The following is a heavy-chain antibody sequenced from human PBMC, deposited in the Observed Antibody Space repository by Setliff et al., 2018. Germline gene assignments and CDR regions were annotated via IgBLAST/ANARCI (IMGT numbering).Heavy chain of an antibody. CDR3: AREFTRYYNFWSAHRYYMDV. V-gene: IGHV1-3*01. CDR1: GYTFTSYA. CDR2: INAGSGNT. D-gene: IGHD3-3*01. Sequence: ASVKVSCKASGYTFTSYAMHWVRQAPGQRLEWMGWINAGSGNTKYSQKFQGRVTITRDTSASTAYMELSSLRSEDTAVYYCAREFTRYYNFWSAHRYYMDVWGKGTTVTV. J-gene: IGHJ6*03.